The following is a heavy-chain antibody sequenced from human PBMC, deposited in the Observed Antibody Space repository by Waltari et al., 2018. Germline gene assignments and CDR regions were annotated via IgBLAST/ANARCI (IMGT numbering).Heavy chain of an antibody. Sequence: EVQLVESGGGLVQPGGSLKLSCAASGFTFSGSAMHWVRQASGKWLEWVGRIRSKANSYATAYAASVKGRFTISRDDSKNTAYLQMNSLKTEDTAVYYCTTGYSSSWDVWGKGTTVTISS. J-gene: IGHJ6*04. V-gene: IGHV3-73*02. CDR1: GFTFSGSA. CDR2: IRSKANSYAT. CDR3: TTGYSSSWDV. D-gene: IGHD6-13*01.